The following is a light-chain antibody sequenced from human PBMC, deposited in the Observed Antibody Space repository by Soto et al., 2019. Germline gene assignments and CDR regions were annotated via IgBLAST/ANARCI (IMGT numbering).Light chain of an antibody. CDR1: SSDVGGYNY. Sequence: QSVLTQPASVSGSPGQSITISCTGTSSDVGGYNYVSWYQQHPGIAPKLMIYDVSNRPSGVSNRFSGSKSGNTASLTISGLQAEDEADYYCSSYTSSSTVVFGGATKLTVL. CDR2: DVS. J-gene: IGLJ2*01. V-gene: IGLV2-14*01. CDR3: SSYTSSSTVV.